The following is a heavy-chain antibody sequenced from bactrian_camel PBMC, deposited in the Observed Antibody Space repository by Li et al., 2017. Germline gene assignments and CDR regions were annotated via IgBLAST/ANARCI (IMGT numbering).Heavy chain of an antibody. V-gene: IGHV3S55*01. CDR3: AASHRVTVSLHAEHFES. CDR2: INSDGWT. D-gene: IGHD3*01. Sequence: HVQLVESGGGSVQAGGSLTLSCVASEYTREYCMGWSRQAPGKEREGVASINSDGWTAYGDSVKGRFTISQDSAKNILYLQMNSLKPEDTAMYFCAASHRVTVSLHAEHFESWGQGTQVTVS. CDR1: EYTREYC. J-gene: IGHJ6*01.